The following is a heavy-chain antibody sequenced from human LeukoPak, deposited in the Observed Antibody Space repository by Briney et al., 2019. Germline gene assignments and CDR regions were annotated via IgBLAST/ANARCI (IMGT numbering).Heavy chain of an antibody. V-gene: IGHV3-7*01. CDR3: ATTPYGSI. J-gene: IGHJ3*02. Sequence: GGSLRLSCAASGFTFSGYLMSWVRQAPGKGLEWVANIKQDGSEKYYVDSVKGRFTISRDNAKNSLYLQMNSLRAEDTAVYYCATTPYGSIWGQGTMVTVSS. CDR1: GFTFSGYL. CDR2: IKQDGSEK. D-gene: IGHD3-10*01.